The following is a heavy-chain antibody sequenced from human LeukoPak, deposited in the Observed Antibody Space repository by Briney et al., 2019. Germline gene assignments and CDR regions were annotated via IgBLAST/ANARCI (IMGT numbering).Heavy chain of an antibody. D-gene: IGHD1-14*01. CDR1: GFTFSDYY. CDR3: AKGAGYYFDY. CDR2: IRYDGSDK. Sequence: GGSLRLSCAASGFTFSDYYMSWIRQAPGKGLEWVAFIRYDGSDKYYADSVKGRFTISRDNSKNMLFLQMNSLRAEDTAVYYCAKGAGYYFDYWGQGTLVTVSS. J-gene: IGHJ4*02. V-gene: IGHV3-30*02.